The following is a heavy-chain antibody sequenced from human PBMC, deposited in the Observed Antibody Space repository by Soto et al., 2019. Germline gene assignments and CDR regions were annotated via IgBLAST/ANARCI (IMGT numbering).Heavy chain of an antibody. J-gene: IGHJ4*02. CDR3: ARDRNCGGDCYLDY. CDR1: RGTFSSYA. Sequence: QVQLVQSGAEVKKPGSSVKVSCKASRGTFSSYAISWVRQAPGQGLEWMGGIIPIFGTANYAQKFQGRVTITADESTSTAYMELSSLRSEDTAVYYCARDRNCGGDCYLDYWGQGTLVTVSS. CDR2: IIPIFGTA. D-gene: IGHD2-21*02. V-gene: IGHV1-69*01.